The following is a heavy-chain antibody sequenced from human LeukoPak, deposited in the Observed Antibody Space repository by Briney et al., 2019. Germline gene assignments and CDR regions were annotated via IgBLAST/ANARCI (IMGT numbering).Heavy chain of an antibody. CDR3: ARRSRALTGTPFDY. CDR2: IYPGDSDT. V-gene: IGHV5-51*01. CDR1: GSRFTTYW. Sequence: GESLKISCKGSGSRFTTYWIDWVRQMPGKGLEWMGIIYPGDSDTRYSPSFQGQVTISADKSISTAYLQWSSLKASDTAMYYCARRSRALTGTPFDYWGQGTLVTVSS. J-gene: IGHJ4*02. D-gene: IGHD3-9*01.